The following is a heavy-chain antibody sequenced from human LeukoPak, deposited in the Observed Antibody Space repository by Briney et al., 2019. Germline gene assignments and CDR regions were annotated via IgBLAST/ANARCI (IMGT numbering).Heavy chain of an antibody. CDR2: ISSSGSTI. D-gene: IGHD2-2*02. V-gene: IGHV3-48*03. CDR3: ARDRDTDWYFDS. Sequence: GGSLRLSCAASGFTFSGYEMNWVRQAPGKGLEWVSYISSSGSTIYYADSVKGRFTISRDNAKNSLYLLMNSLRAEDTAVYYCARDRDTDWYFDSWGQGTLVTVSS. J-gene: IGHJ4*02. CDR1: GFTFSGYE.